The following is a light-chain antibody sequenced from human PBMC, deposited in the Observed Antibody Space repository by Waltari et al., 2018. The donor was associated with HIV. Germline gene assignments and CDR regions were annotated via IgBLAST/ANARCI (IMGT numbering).Light chain of an antibody. Sequence: DIVMTQSPNPLAGSLGERAPINCRSSRNILYSFENRDCLAWYQQKPGKSPKVLIYCASTRACGVPDRFSGSGSGTNFSLTISGLQSDDVALYYCQQYYTPGPTFGGGTKVEIK. V-gene: IGKV4-1*01. J-gene: IGKJ4*01. CDR2: CAS. CDR3: QQYYTPGPT. CDR1: RNILYSFENRDC.